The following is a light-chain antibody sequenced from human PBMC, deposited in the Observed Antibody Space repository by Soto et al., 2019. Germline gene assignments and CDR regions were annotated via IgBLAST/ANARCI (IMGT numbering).Light chain of an antibody. Sequence: LAHSRGTLSFSPEERTSRSSRDSQSVSSNYLAWFQQKAGQAPRLLISGAYSRATDIPDRFSGSGSGTDFTLTISRLEPEDFVVYYCNQYGSSPHNFGEGTRLEI. CDR2: GAY. V-gene: IGKV3-20*01. CDR3: NQYGSSPHN. J-gene: IGKJ5*01. CDR1: QSVSSNY.